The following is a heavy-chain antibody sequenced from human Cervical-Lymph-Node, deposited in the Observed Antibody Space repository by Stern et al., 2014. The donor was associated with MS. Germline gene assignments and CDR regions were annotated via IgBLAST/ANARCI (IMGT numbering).Heavy chain of an antibody. Sequence: QELLGQSGSGVEKPGASVRVSCKASEYTHNNYLIHWVRHAPGQRPDWKGVINPRGATNYAQKVQDRVTMTTDASTSTLYMELSRLRSEDTAVYYCAVRYCSGGRCYSVPDVWGQGTTVIVSS. V-gene: IGHV1-46*02. J-gene: IGHJ6*02. CDR3: AVRYCSGGRCYSVPDV. CDR1: EYTHNNYL. D-gene: IGHD2-15*01. CDR2: INPRGAT.